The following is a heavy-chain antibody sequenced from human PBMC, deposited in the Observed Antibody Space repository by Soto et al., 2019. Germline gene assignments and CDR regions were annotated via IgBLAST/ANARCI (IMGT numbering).Heavy chain of an antibody. J-gene: IGHJ6*02. D-gene: IGHD2-2*01. CDR1: GYTFTGYY. V-gene: IGHV1-69*13. CDR3: ASGGSSSTSGYGYYYYGMDV. CDR2: IIPIFGTA. Sequence: SVKVSCKASGYTFTGYYMHWVRQAPGQGLEWTGGIIPIFGTANYAQKLQGRVTITADESTSTAYMELSSLRSEDTAVYYCASGGSSSTSGYGYYYYGMDVWGQGTTVTVSS.